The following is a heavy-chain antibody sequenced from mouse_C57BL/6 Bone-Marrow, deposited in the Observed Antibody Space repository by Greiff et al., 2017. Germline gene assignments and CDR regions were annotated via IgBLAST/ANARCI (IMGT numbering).Heavy chain of an antibody. CDR3: ARWGLWDWYFDV. CDR2: IFPGSGST. Sequence: LLESGPELVKPGASVKISCKASGYTFTDYYINWVKQRPGQGLEWIGWIFPGSGSTYYNEKFKGKATLSVDQSSSTAYMLLSSLTSEDSAVYFCARWGLWDWYFDVWGTGTTVTVSS. D-gene: IGHD6-1*01. J-gene: IGHJ1*03. CDR1: GYTFTDYY. V-gene: IGHV1-75*01.